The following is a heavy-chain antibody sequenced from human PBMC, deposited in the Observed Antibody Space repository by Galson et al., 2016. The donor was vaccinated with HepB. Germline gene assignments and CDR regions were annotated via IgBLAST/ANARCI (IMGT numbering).Heavy chain of an antibody. D-gene: IGHD6-19*01. V-gene: IGHV3-23*01. CDR1: GFTFSDYA. CDR2: ISAGGGRT. CDR3: AKDRASRLSSRGWLTNDALDV. Sequence: SLRLSCAVSGFTFSDYAMSWVRQAPGKGPEWVSAISAGGGRTNYVDSVKGRFTISRDNSKSTLYLQMNSLRGDDTALYYCAKDRASRLSSRGWLTNDALDVWCQGTMVTVSS. J-gene: IGHJ3*01.